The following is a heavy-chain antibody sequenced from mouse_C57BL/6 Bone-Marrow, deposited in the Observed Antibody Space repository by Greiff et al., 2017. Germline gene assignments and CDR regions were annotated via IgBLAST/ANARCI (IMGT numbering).Heavy chain of an antibody. J-gene: IGHJ4*01. V-gene: IGHV1-9*01. CDR2: ILPGSGRT. Sequence: QVQLKQSGAELMKPGASVKLSCKATGYTFTGYWIEWVKQRPGHGLEWIGEILPGSGRTNYNDKFKGKATFTADTSSNTAYMQLSSLSTENSAIYYCARFLDDWGQGTSVTVSS. CDR1: GYTFTGYW. CDR3: ARFLDD.